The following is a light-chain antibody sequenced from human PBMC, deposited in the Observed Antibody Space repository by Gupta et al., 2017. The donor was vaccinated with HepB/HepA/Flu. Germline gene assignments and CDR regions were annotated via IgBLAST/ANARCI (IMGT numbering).Light chain of an antibody. CDR1: SSDVGAYSY. V-gene: IGLV2-14*03. CDR3: TSYTRSNTYV. CDR2: DVS. J-gene: IGLJ1*01. Sequence: QSALTQPASLSGSPGQSITLSCPGTSSDVGAYSYVSWYQHHPGKAPKLMIYDVSNRPSGVSNRFSGSKSGNTASLTISGLQAEDEADYYCTSYTRSNTYVFGTGTKVTVL.